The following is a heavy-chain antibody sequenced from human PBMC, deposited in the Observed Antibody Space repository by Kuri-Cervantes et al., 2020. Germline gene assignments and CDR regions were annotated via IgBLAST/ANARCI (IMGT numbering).Heavy chain of an antibody. CDR3: AREILRGIYYYDSGGSGMDV. Sequence: GESLKISCAASGFTFSSYGMHWVRQAPGKGLEWVAVIWYDGSNKYYADSVKGRFTISRDNSKNTLYLQMNSLRAEDTAVYYCAREILRGIYYYDSGGSGMDVWGQGTTVTVSS. V-gene: IGHV3-33*01. CDR1: GFTFSSYG. D-gene: IGHD3-22*01. CDR2: IWYDGSNK. J-gene: IGHJ6*02.